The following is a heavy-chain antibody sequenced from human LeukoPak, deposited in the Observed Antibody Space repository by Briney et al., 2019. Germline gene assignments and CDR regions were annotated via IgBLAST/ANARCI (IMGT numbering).Heavy chain of an antibody. CDR2: IRSKAYGGTT. CDR1: VFTFGDYA. J-gene: IGHJ3*02. Sequence: GGSLRLSCTASVFTFGDYAMSWFRQAPGKGLEWVGSIRSKAYGGTTEYAASVKGRFTISRDDSKSIAYLQMNSLKTEDTAVYYCTRGYIRQWLVLRDAFDIWGQGTMVTVSS. CDR3: TRGYIRQWLVLRDAFDI. V-gene: IGHV3-49*03. D-gene: IGHD6-19*01.